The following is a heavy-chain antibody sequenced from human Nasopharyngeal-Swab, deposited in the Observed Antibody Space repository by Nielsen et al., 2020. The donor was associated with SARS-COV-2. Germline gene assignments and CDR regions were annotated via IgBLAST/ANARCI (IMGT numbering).Heavy chain of an antibody. D-gene: IGHD3-10*01. CDR3: ARVLLWFGEGRGGSAFDI. Sequence: ASVKVSCKASGYTFTRYYMHWVRQAPGQGLEWMGIINPSGGSTSYAQKFQGRVTMTRDTSTSTVYMELSSLRSEDTAVYYCARVLLWFGEGRGGSAFDIWGQGTMVTVSS. V-gene: IGHV1-46*01. CDR1: GYTFTRYY. J-gene: IGHJ3*02. CDR2: INPSGGST.